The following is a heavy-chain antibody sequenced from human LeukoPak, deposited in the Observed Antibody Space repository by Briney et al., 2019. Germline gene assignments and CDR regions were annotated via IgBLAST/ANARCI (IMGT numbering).Heavy chain of an antibody. D-gene: IGHD3-10*01. CDR3: AKSPSITMVRGAIPFDY. CDR1: GFTFSSYA. J-gene: IGHJ4*02. V-gene: IGHV3-23*01. Sequence: PGGSLRLSCAASGFTFSSYAMSWVRQAPGKGLEWVSAISGSGGSTYYADSVKGRFTISRDNSKNTLYLQMNSLRAEDTAVYYCAKSPSITMVRGAIPFDYWGQGTLVTVSS. CDR2: ISGSGGST.